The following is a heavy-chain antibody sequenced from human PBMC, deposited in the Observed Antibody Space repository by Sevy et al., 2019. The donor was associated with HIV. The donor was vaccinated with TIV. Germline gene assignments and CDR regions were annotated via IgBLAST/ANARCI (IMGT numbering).Heavy chain of an antibody. CDR1: GFTFSNYA. Sequence: GGSLRLSCAASGFTFSNYAMTWVRQAPGKGLEWVSGISGSGGSTNYADSVKGRFTISRDNSQNTLYLQMNSLRAEDTAVYYCAKSLEYCTNGVCGYSDYWGQGTLVTVSS. CDR3: AKSLEYCTNGVCGYSDY. CDR2: ISGSGGST. J-gene: IGHJ4*02. V-gene: IGHV3-23*01. D-gene: IGHD2-8*01.